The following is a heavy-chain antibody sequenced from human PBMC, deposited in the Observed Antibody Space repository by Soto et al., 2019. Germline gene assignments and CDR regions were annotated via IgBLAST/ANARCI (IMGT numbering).Heavy chain of an antibody. CDR1: GYTFTSYY. J-gene: IGHJ4*02. CDR3: ARDYEIFDY. Sequence: QVQLVQSGAEVKKPGASVKVSCKASGYTFTSYYMHWVRQAPGQGLEWMGIINPSGGSTSYAQKFQATVTMTTDTSTSTVYMELSSLRSDDTAVYYCARDYEIFDYWGQGTLVTVSS. D-gene: IGHD3-9*01. V-gene: IGHV1-46*01. CDR2: INPSGGST.